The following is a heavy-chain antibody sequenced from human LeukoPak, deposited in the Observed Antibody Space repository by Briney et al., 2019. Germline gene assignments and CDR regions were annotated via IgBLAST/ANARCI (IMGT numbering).Heavy chain of an antibody. D-gene: IGHD6-13*01. J-gene: IGHJ4*02. CDR3: ARLGAYSSSWYGVYYFDY. Sequence: KPSETLSLTCTVSGGSISSSSYYWGWLRQPPGKGLEWIGSIYYSGSTYYNPSLKSRVTISVDTSKKQFSLKLRSVTAADTAVYYCARLGAYSSSWYGVYYFDYWGQGTLVTVSS. V-gene: IGHV4-39*01. CDR2: IYYSGST. CDR1: GGSISSSSYY.